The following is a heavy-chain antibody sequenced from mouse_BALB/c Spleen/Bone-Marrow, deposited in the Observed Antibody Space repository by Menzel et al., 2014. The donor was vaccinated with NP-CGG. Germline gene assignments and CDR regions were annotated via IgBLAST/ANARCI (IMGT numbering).Heavy chain of an antibody. CDR2: INPSTGYT. V-gene: IGHV1-7*01. Sequence: QVQLQQSGAELAKPGASGKMSCKASAYTFTNYWRHWVKQRPGQGLEWFGYINPSTGYTEYNQKFKDKATLTADKSSSTAYMQLSSLTSEDSAVYYCARIYYYGRDYWGQGTTLTVSS. CDR1: AYTFTNYW. J-gene: IGHJ2*01. D-gene: IGHD1-1*01. CDR3: ARIYYYGRDY.